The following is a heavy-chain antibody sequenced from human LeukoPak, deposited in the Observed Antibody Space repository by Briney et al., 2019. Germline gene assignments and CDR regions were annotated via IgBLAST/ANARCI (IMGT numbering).Heavy chain of an antibody. CDR2: ITGGGSGI. J-gene: IGHJ4*02. CDR1: GFNFSNYA. Sequence: GGSLRLSCAASGFNFSNYAMSWVRQAPGKGLEWVSAITGGGSGIYYADSMKSRFTISRDNSKNTLYLQINSLRAEDTAVYYCAKWGDYDVLTGYYVSDYWGQGTLVTVSS. D-gene: IGHD3-9*01. V-gene: IGHV3-23*01. CDR3: AKWGDYDVLTGYYVSDY.